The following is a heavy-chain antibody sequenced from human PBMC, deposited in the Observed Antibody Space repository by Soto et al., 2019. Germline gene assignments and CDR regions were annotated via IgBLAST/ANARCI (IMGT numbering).Heavy chain of an antibody. V-gene: IGHV1-3*01. D-gene: IGHD3-22*01. CDR2: INAGNGNT. J-gene: IGHJ5*02. CDR1: GYTFTSYA. Sequence: ASVKVSCKASGYTFTSYAMHWVRQAPGQRLEWMRWINAGNGNTKYSQKFQGRVTITRDTSASTAYMELSSLRSEDTAVYYCARDYYDSSGYLPALFDPWGQGTLVTVSS. CDR3: ARDYYDSSGYLPALFDP.